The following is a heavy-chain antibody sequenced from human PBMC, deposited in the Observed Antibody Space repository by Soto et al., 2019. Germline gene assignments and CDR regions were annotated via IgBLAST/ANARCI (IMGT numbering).Heavy chain of an antibody. CDR2: ISWNSGSI. CDR3: ANKTDSGWFAPSLDY. CDR1: GFTFDDYA. D-gene: IGHD6-19*01. V-gene: IGHV3-9*01. J-gene: IGHJ4*02. Sequence: EVQLVESGGGLVQPGRSLRLSCAASGFTFDDYAMHWVRQAPGKGLEWVSGISWNSGSIGYADSVKGRFTISRDNAKNSLYLPMTSLRAEDTALYYCANKTDSGWFAPSLDYCGKGTLVTVSS.